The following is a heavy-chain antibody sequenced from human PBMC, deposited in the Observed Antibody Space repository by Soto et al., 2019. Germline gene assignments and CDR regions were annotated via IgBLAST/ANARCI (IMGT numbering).Heavy chain of an antibody. V-gene: IGHV4-30-2*01. CDR3: ARGVSGSYQGSWFDP. Sequence: SETLSLTCAVSGGSISSGGYSWSWIRQPPGKGLEWIGYIYHSGSTYYNPSLKSRVTIPVDRSKNQFSLKLSSVTAADTAVYYCARGVSGSYQGSWFDPWGQGTQVTVSS. J-gene: IGHJ5*02. CDR2: IYHSGST. CDR1: GGSISSGGYS. D-gene: IGHD1-26*01.